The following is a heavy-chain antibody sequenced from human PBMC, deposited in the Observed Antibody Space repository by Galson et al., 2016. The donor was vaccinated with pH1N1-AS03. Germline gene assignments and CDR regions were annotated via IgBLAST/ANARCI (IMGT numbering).Heavy chain of an antibody. CDR1: GFTFSTYA. Sequence: SLRLSCAASGFTFSTYAMSWVRQAPGKGLEWVSFISGADLSTYYADSVKGRFTVSRDNSKNTLYLQMNGLRAEDTAIYYCANPRASGTTMVTRLDYWGQGILVTVSS. J-gene: IGHJ4*02. CDR3: ANPRASGTTMVTRLDY. D-gene: IGHD5-18*01. V-gene: IGHV3-23*01. CDR2: ISGADLST.